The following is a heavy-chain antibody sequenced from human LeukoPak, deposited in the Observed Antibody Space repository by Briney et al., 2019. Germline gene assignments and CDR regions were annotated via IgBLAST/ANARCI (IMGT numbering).Heavy chain of an antibody. J-gene: IGHJ4*02. CDR2: ISSSGTTT. CDR1: GFTFSSYE. V-gene: IGHV3-48*03. D-gene: IGHD1-26*01. CDR3: TRDEEGASREFDY. Sequence: GGSLRLSCAASGFTFSSYEMNWVRQAPGKGLEWVSYISSSGTTTFYADSVEGRFTISRDNAKNTLYLQMNSLGVEDTAVYYCTRDEEGASREFDYWGQGAQVTVSS.